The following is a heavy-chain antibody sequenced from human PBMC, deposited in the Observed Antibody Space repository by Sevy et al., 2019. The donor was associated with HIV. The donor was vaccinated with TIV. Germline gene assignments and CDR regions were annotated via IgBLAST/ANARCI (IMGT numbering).Heavy chain of an antibody. Sequence: ASVKVSCKASGGTFSRHAISWVRQAPGQGLEWMGGIIPIFGTGNYAQQFLGRVTITADESTSTVYMELSSLRSDDTAVYYCAKGRADIVAVPAVRLYYQNGMDVWGQGTTVTVSS. V-gene: IGHV1-69*13. CDR2: IIPIFGTG. CDR3: AKGRADIVAVPAVRLYYQNGMDV. J-gene: IGHJ6*02. CDR1: GGTFSRHA. D-gene: IGHD2-2*01.